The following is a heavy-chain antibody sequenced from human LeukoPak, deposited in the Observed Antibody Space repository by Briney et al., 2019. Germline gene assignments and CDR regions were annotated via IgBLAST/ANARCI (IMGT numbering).Heavy chain of an antibody. CDR1: GGSISSYY. D-gene: IGHD3-3*01. J-gene: IGHJ4*02. V-gene: IGHV4-59*01. Sequence: SETLSLTCTVSGGSISSYYWTWIRQPPGKGLEWIGYIYNSGTTNYNPALKSRVTISVDTSKNQFSLKLSSVTAADTAVYYCARTRVGSGYYERYYFDYWGQGTLVTVSS. CDR2: IYNSGTT. CDR3: ARTRVGSGYYERYYFDY.